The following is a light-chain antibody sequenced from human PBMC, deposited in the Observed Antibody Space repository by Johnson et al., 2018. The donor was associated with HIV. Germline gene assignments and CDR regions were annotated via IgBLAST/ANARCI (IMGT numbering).Light chain of an antibody. CDR3: GTWDSRLGGRV. CDR2: ENN. CDR1: SSNIGRNY. J-gene: IGLJ1*01. V-gene: IGLV1-51*02. Sequence: QSVLTPPPSVSAAPGQKVTISCSGSSSNIGRNYVSWYPQLPGTAPKLLIYENNKRPSGIPDRFSGSKSGTSANLGITGLQPGDEADYYCGTWDSRLGGRVFGTGTKVTVL.